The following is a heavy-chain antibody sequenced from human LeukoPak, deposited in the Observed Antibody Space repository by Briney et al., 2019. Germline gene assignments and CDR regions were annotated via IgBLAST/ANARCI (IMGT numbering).Heavy chain of an antibody. CDR3: ARDTGYSGYDDNIKFDY. Sequence: SVKVSCKASGGTFNSYSISWVRQAPGQGLEWMGRIIPILGIANYAQQVQGRVTITADKSTSTAYMELSSLRSEDTAMYYCARDTGYSGYDDNIKFDYWGQGTLVTVSS. D-gene: IGHD5-12*01. V-gene: IGHV1-69*04. J-gene: IGHJ4*02. CDR2: IIPILGIA. CDR1: GGTFNSYS.